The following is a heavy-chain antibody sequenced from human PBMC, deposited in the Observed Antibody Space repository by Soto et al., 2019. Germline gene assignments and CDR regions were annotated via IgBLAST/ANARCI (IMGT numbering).Heavy chain of an antibody. V-gene: IGHV4-39*01. J-gene: IGHJ4*02. CDR2: IYYSGST. CDR1: GGSISSSSYY. CDR3: ARHPPLAAAADY. D-gene: IGHD6-13*01. Sequence: SETMSLTCTVSGGSISSSSYYWVWIRQPPGKGLEWIGSIYYSGSTYYNPSLKSRVTISVDTSKNQFSLKLSSVTAADTAVYYCARHPPLAAAADYWGQGTLVTVSS.